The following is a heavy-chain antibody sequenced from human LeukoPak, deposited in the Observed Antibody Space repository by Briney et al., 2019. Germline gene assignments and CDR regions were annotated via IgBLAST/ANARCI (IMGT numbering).Heavy chain of an antibody. CDR3: ARDYRHSYDFWSGYYPDYYYYGMDV. V-gene: IGHV4-4*07. Sequence: SETLSLTCTVSGGSISSYYWSWIRQPAGKGLEWIGRIYTSGSTNYNPSLKSRVTMSVDTSKNQFSLKLSSVTAADTAVYYCARDYRHSYDFWSGYYPDYYYYGMDVWGQGTTVTVSS. D-gene: IGHD3-3*01. CDR1: GGSISSYY. CDR2: IYTSGST. J-gene: IGHJ6*02.